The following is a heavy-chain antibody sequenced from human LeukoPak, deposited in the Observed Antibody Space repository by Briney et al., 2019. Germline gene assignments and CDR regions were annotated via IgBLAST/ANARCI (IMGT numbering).Heavy chain of an antibody. V-gene: IGHV3-7*01. CDR1: GFTLSTYW. CDR3: ARDPPYYDSSGYYYDY. D-gene: IGHD3-22*01. CDR2: IRQDGNEI. J-gene: IGHJ4*02. Sequence: GGSLRLSCAASGFTLSTYWMSWLRQAPGKGPEWVATIRQDGNEIHYVDSVKGRFTISRDNAKNSLYLQMNSLRAEDTAVYYCARDPPYYDSSGYYYDYWGQGTLVTVSS.